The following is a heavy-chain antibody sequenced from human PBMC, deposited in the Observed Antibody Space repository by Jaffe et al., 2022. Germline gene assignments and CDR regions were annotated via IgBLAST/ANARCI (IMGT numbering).Heavy chain of an antibody. J-gene: IGHJ4*02. CDR1: GFTFSSYG. CDR3: AKGGIAAAGILDY. D-gene: IGHD6-13*01. CDR2: IRYDGSNK. V-gene: IGHV3-30*02. Sequence: QVQLVESGGGVVQPGGSLRLSCAASGFTFSSYGMHWVRQAPGKGLEWVAFIRYDGSNKYYADSVKGRFTISRDNSKNTLYLQMNSLRAEDTAVYYCAKGGIAAAGILDYWGQGTLVTVSS.